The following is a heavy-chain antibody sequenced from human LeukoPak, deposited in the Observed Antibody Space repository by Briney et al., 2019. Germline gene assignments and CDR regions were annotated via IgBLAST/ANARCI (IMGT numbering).Heavy chain of an antibody. CDR3: AKDLGSAITSALVLDV. J-gene: IGHJ6*02. CDR2: ISWHSGNI. V-gene: IGHV3-9*01. D-gene: IGHD2-15*01. CDR1: GFTFDDYA. Sequence: GGSLRLSCAASGFTFDDYAMHWVRQAPGKGLEWVSGISWHSGNIGYADSVKGRFTISRDNAKKSLYLQMNSLRSEDTALYYCAKDLGSAITSALVLDVWGQGTTVIVS.